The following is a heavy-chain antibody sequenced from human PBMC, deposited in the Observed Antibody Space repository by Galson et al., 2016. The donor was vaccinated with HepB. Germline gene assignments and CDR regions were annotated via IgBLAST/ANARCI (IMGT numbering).Heavy chain of an antibody. V-gene: IGHV3-30*18. CDR1: GFFFSNYG. D-gene: IGHD3-10*01. Sequence: SLRLSCAASGFFFSNYGMHWVRQAPGKGLAWVAVVSYDRYSKYYADSVKGRFTISRDNSKTTMYLQMNSLRVEDTAVYYCAKDVYTSGREYGMDVWGQGTTVTVSS. J-gene: IGHJ6*02. CDR2: VSYDRYSK. CDR3: AKDVYTSGREYGMDV.